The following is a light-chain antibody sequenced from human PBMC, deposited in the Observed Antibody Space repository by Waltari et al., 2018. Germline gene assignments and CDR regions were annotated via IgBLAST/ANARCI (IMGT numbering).Light chain of an antibody. Sequence: EIVMTQSPATLSVSPGERVTLSCRANQSVSNTLAWYQQKPGQAPRLLLYGASTRASGIPARFSGSGSGTEFTLTISSLQSEDFAVYSCQHYGNWPMSTFGQGTKVEI. CDR3: QHYGNWPMST. CDR1: QSVSNT. CDR2: GAS. J-gene: IGKJ2*01. V-gene: IGKV3-15*01.